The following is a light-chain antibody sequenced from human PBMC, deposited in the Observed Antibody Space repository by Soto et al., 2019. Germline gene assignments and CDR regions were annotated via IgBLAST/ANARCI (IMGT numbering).Light chain of an antibody. V-gene: IGKV1-39*01. CDR3: QQSFTVPIT. CDR1: QSIAGY. J-gene: IGKJ5*01. CDR2: SAS. Sequence: EIPISQSPSSLSASVGDRVTITCRASQSIAGYLSWYQQKPGKAPKFLIYSASSLQRGVPSRFRGSGSGTDFTLTITGLQPEDFATYYCQQSFTVPITFGQGTRLEIK.